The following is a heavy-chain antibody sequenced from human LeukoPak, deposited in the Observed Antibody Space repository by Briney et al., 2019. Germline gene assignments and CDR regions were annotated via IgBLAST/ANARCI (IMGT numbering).Heavy chain of an antibody. CDR2: INPSGGST. D-gene: IGHD3-3*02. CDR3: ARDRDPNIFGVVIGFDY. V-gene: IGHV1-46*01. J-gene: IGHJ4*02. CDR1: GYTFTSYY. Sequence: ASVKVSCKASGYTFTSYYMHWVRQAPGQGLEWMGIINPSGGSTSYAQKFQGRVTMTRDTSTSTVYMELSSLRSEDTAVYYCARDRDPNIFGVVIGFDYWGQGTLVTVSS.